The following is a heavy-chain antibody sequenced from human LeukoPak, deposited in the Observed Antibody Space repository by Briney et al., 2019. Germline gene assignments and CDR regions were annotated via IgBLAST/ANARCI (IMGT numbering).Heavy chain of an antibody. CDR1: GFTFSNAW. D-gene: IGHD3-9*01. V-gene: IGHV3-15*01. Sequence: GGPLRLSCAASGFTFSNAWMSGVRAAPGEGGEWGGRLKSKTDGGATDYAAHVKGRITISRDDSKNTLYLQMNSLKTEDTAVYYCTTSPNQVLRYFDWLFPNDAFDIWGQGTLVTVSS. CDR3: TTSPNQVLRYFDWLFPNDAFDI. CDR2: LKSKTDGGAT. J-gene: IGHJ3*02.